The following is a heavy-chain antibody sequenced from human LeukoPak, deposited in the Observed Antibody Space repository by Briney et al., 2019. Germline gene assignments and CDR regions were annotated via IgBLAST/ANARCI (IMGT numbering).Heavy chain of an antibody. D-gene: IGHD3-10*01. CDR1: GFTFSSYG. Sequence: PGGSLRLSCAASGFTFSSYGMLCVRQAPGKGLEWVAVISYDGSNKYYADSVKGRFTISRDNSKNTLYLQMNSLRAEDTAVYYCAKDRSTYYYGSGSQPFDYWGQGTLVTVSS. CDR3: AKDRSTYYYGSGSQPFDY. J-gene: IGHJ4*02. CDR2: ISYDGSNK. V-gene: IGHV3-30*18.